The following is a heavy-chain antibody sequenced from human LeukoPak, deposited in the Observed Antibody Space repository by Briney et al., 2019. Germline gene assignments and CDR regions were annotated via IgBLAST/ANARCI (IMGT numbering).Heavy chain of an antibody. V-gene: IGHV1-69*13. D-gene: IGHD3-16*02. CDR2: IIPIFGTA. J-gene: IGHJ4*02. CDR1: GGTFSSYA. Sequence: VASVTVSCKASGGTFSSYAISWVRQAPGQGLEWMGGIIPIFGTANYAQKFQGRVTITADESTSTAYMELSSLRSEDTAVYYCASSSRLRLGELSLCDYWGQGTLVTVSS. CDR3: ASSSRLRLGELSLCDY.